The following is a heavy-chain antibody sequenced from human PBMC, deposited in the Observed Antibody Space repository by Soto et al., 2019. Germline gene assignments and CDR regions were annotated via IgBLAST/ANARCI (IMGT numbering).Heavy chain of an antibody. J-gene: IGHJ4*01. CDR2: IATTGETT. CDR3: LRHWSG. Sequence: EVQLLESGGGLVQPGGSLRLSCAASGFTFNTYDMSWVRQAPGTGLEWVSSIATTGETTFYADSVRGRFTISRDNSKNTLFLEINTLRADDTSIYYCLRHWSGWGHGTLVTVSS. V-gene: IGHV3-23*01. D-gene: IGHD3-3*01. CDR1: GFTFNTYD.